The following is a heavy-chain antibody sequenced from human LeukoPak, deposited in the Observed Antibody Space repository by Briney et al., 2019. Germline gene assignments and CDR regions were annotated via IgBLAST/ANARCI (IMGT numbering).Heavy chain of an antibody. CDR3: ARDRSGAFDI. D-gene: IGHD7-27*01. CDR1: GGSISSHY. J-gene: IGHJ3*02. CDR2: IYYSGST. V-gene: IGHV4-59*11. Sequence: SETLSLTCTVSGGSISSHYWSWIRQPPGKGLEWIGYIYYSGSTNYNPSLKSRVTISVDTSKNQFSLKLSSVTAADTAVYYCARDRSGAFDIWGQRTMVTVSS.